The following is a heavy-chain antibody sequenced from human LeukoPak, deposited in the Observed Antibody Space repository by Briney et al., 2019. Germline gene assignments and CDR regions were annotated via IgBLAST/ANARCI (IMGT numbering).Heavy chain of an antibody. CDR3: ARGTGYSYAEGNLNY. D-gene: IGHD5-18*01. CDR1: GGTFNNYA. J-gene: IGHJ4*02. V-gene: IGHV1-69*04. CDR2: IIPILDIT. Sequence: EASVKVSCKASGGTFNNYAITWVRQAPGQGLEWTGRIIPILDITNYAQKLQGRVTFTADKSTTTAYMELSSLRSEDTAVYYCARGTGYSYAEGNLNYWGQGTLVTVSS.